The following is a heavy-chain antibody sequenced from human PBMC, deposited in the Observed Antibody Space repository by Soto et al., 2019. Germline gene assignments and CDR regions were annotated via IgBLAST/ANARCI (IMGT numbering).Heavy chain of an antibody. D-gene: IGHD4-4*01. CDR1: GFTFSSYA. Sequence: GGSLRLSCAASGFTFSSYAMSWVRQAPGKGLEWVSAISGSGGSTYCADSVKGRFTISRDNSKNTLYLQMNSLRAEDTAVYYCAREGINNYNEYYFDSWGQGTVVTVSS. J-gene: IGHJ4*02. CDR2: ISGSGGST. CDR3: AREGINNYNEYYFDS. V-gene: IGHV3-23*01.